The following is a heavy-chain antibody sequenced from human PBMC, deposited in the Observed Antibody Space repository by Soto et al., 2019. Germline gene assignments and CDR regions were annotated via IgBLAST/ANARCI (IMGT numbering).Heavy chain of an antibody. V-gene: IGHV1-8*02. CDR2: MNPNSGNT. CDR1: GYTFTTYD. J-gene: IGHJ5*02. Sequence: QVQLVQSGAEVKKPGASVKVSCTTSGYTFTTYDINWVRQATGQGFEWMGWMNPNSGNTGYAQKFQGRVTMTRDTSKSTAYMELSSLRSEGRAVYYCVRNLNGFDPWGQGTLVTVSS. CDR3: VRNLNGFDP.